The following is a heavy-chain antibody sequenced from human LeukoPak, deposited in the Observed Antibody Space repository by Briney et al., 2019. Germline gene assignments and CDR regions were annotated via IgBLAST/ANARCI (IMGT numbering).Heavy chain of an antibody. J-gene: IGHJ3*02. D-gene: IGHD5-12*01. Sequence: SSETLSLTCTVSGGSVNYYYWSWIRQPPGKGLEWIGYISHSGSANYSPSLKSRVSISLVTSKNLFSLKLTSVTAADTAVYYCASYSGYVYGFEIWGQGTMVTVSS. CDR2: ISHSGSA. CDR3: ASYSGYVYGFEI. CDR1: GGSVNYYY. V-gene: IGHV4-59*08.